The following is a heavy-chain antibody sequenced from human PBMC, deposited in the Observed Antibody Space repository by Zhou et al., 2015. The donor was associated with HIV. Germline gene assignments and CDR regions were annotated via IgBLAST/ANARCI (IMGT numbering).Heavy chain of an antibody. V-gene: IGHV3-33*06. CDR1: GFTFRSYG. D-gene: IGHD6-6*01. Sequence: QVQLVESGGGVVQPGRSLRLSCVVSGFTFRSYGMHWVRQAPGKGLEWVAVIWYDGSNKYYADSVKGRFTISRDNSKNTLYLQMNSLRAEDTAVYYCAKDDYSSSLSYMDVWGKGTTVTVSS. J-gene: IGHJ6*03. CDR2: IWYDGSNK. CDR3: AKDDYSSSLSYMDV.